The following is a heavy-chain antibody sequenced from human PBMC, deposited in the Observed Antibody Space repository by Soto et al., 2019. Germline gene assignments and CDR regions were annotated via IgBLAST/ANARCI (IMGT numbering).Heavy chain of an antibody. V-gene: IGHV4-30-4*01. CDR2: IYYSGST. CDR3: ARGNRSYDFWSGYYPTRFDY. J-gene: IGHJ4*02. Sequence: PSETLSLTCTVSGGSISSGDYYWSWIRQPPGKGLEWIGYIYYSGSTYYNPSLKSRVTISVDTSKNQFSLKLSSVTAADTAVYYCARGNRSYDFWSGYYPTRFDYWGQGTLVTAPQ. CDR1: GGSISSGDYY. D-gene: IGHD3-3*01.